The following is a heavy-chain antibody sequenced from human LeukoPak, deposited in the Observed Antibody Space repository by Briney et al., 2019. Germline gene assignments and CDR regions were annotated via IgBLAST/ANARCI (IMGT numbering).Heavy chain of an antibody. J-gene: IGHJ5*02. V-gene: IGHV3-7*01. Sequence: PGWSLTVSCAASGFTFSRYELSSLRQAPGKRLEGVANIKKDGSEKYYMDSVKGRFTISRDNAKNSLYLQMNSLRAEDTAVYYCARVSLVVVVAATPAFDPWGEATLVTVSS. D-gene: IGHD2-15*01. CDR3: ARVSLVVVVAATPAFDP. CDR2: IKKDGSEK. CDR1: GFTFSRYE.